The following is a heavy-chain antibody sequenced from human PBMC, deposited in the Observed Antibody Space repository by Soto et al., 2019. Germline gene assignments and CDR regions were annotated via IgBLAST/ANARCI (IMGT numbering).Heavy chain of an antibody. CDR2: IYWNDDK. Sequence: QITLKESGPTLVKPTQTLTLTCTFSGFSLSTSGVGVGWIRQPPGKALEWLALIYWNDDKRYSPSLESRLTITKDTPKNRVVLTMTTVDPVDTATYYCARLSSQMASFDYWGQGTLVTVSS. CDR3: ARLSSQMASFDY. J-gene: IGHJ4*02. D-gene: IGHD3-10*01. CDR1: GFSLSTSGVG. V-gene: IGHV2-5*01.